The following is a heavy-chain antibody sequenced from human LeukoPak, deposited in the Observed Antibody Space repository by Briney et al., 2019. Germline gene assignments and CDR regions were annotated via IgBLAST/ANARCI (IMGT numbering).Heavy chain of an antibody. CDR1: GYTFTGYY. CDR2: INPNSGGT. D-gene: IGHD6-19*01. J-gene: IGHJ4*02. CDR3: AREAVAGPLGNDY. Sequence: GASVKVSRKASGYTFTGYYMHWVRQAPGQGLEWMGWINPNSGGTNYAQKFQGRVTMTRDTSISTAYMELSRLRSDDTAVYYCAREAVAGPLGNDYWGQGTLVTVSS. V-gene: IGHV1-2*02.